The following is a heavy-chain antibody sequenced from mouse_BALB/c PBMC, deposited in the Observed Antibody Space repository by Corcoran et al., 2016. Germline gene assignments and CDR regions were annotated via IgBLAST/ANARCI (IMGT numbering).Heavy chain of an antibody. CDR3: ARGDYDVSY. Sequence: QIQLVPSGPELKKPGETVKISCKDSGYTFTNYGMNWVKQAPGKGFKWMGWRNTYTGEPTYADEVKGRFAFSLENSASTAYLQINNLKNEDTATYFCARGDYDVSYWGQGTTLTVSS. D-gene: IGHD2-4*01. V-gene: IGHV9-3-1*01. CDR1: GYTFTNYG. CDR2: RNTYTGEP. J-gene: IGHJ2*01.